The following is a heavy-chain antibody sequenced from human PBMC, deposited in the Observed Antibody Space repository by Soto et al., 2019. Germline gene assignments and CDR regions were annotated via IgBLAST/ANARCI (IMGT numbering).Heavy chain of an antibody. J-gene: IGHJ4*02. Sequence: ASVKVSCKASGYSLATYCISWVRQAPGQGLEWMGWASPYNGNRNYAQKLQGRVTVTTDTSTSTAYMELRSLSSDDTAVYFCAVRGTSSGYFGYWGQGTLVTVSS. CDR2: ASPYNGNR. V-gene: IGHV1-18*01. CDR3: AVRGTSSGYFGY. D-gene: IGHD3-22*01. CDR1: GYSLATYC.